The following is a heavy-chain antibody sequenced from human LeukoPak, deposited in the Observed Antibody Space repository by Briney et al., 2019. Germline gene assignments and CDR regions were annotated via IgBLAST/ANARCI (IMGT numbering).Heavy chain of an antibody. Sequence: GGSLRLSCAASGFTFSSYWMHWVRQGPGKGLEWVSYISSSGSTIYYADSVKGRFTISRDNAKNSLYLQMNSLRAEDTAVYYCAELGITMIGGVWGKGTTVTISS. CDR2: ISSSGSTI. CDR3: AELGITMIGGV. V-gene: IGHV3-48*04. J-gene: IGHJ6*04. CDR1: GFTFSSYW. D-gene: IGHD3-10*02.